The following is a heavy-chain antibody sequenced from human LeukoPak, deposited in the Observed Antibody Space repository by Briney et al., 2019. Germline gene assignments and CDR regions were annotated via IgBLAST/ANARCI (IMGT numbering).Heavy chain of an antibody. CDR1: GFTFSNYD. D-gene: IGHD1-26*01. J-gene: IGHJ4*02. CDR3: VRQPDSARYGFDF. V-gene: IGHV3-13*01. CDR2: IGSSGDT. Sequence: PGGSLRLSCSASGFTFSNYDIHWVRQATGKGLEWVSAIGSSGDTNYIDSVKGRFTISRESAKNSLYLQMNSLRAEDTAVYYCVRQPDSARYGFDFWGQGTLVTVSS.